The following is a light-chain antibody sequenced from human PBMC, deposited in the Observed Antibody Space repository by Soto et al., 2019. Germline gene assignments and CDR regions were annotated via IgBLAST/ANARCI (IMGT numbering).Light chain of an antibody. CDR1: QDIRTS. V-gene: IGKV1-33*01. J-gene: IGKJ3*01. CDR3: QHYHNLPPFT. CDR2: GAS. Sequence: DIQMTQSPSSLSASVGARVSITCQASQDIRTSLSWFQQKPGRAPKLLIYGASNLETGVPSRFRGSGSGTDLTFTISSLHPDDIATYYCQHYHNLPPFTFGPGTKVDIK.